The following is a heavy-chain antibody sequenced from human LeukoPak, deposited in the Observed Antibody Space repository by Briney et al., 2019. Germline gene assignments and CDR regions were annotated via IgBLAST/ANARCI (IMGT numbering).Heavy chain of an antibody. CDR1: GYSFTTYW. J-gene: IGHJ4*02. CDR2: IFPGDSDT. CDR3: ARSFYYDSSGYRPDY. D-gene: IGHD3-22*01. V-gene: IGHV5-51*01. Sequence: GESLKISCKGSGYSFTTYWIGWVRQMPGKGLEWIGIIFPGDSDTTYSPSFQGQVTISADKSINTAYLQWSSLKASDTAMYYCARSFYYDSSGYRPDYWGQGSQVTVSS.